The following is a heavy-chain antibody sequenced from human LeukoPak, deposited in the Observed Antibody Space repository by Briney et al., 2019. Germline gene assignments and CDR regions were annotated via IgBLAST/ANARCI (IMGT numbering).Heavy chain of an antibody. Sequence: PGGSLRLSCAASGFAFSSYAMGWVRQAPGKGLEWVSGMSDSGGSTHYADSVKDRFTISRDSSKNTLYLQMNSLRAEDTAVYYCAKETVVVVAATPDAFDIWGQGTMVTVSA. J-gene: IGHJ3*02. CDR3: AKETVVVVAATPDAFDI. CDR1: GFAFSSYA. D-gene: IGHD2-15*01. CDR2: MSDSGGST. V-gene: IGHV3-23*01.